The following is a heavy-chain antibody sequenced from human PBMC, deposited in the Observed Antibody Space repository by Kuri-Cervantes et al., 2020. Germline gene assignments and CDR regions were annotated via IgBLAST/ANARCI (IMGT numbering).Heavy chain of an antibody. CDR2: ISSSSSYI. CDR1: GFTFKNAW. D-gene: IGHD6-13*01. CDR3: ARDPSSSWYWLVYYYYGMDV. V-gene: IGHV3-21*01. Sequence: GESLKISCAASGFTFKNAWMSWVRQAPGKGLEWVPSISSSSSYIYYADSVKGRFTISRDNAKNSLYLQMNSPRAEDTAVYYCARDPSSSWYWLVYYYYGMDVWGQGTTVTVSS. J-gene: IGHJ6*02.